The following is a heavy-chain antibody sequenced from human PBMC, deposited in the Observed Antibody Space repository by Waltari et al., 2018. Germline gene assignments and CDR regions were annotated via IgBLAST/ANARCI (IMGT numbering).Heavy chain of an antibody. CDR1: GFTFDDYA. D-gene: IGHD6-13*01. CDR3: AKDITAAAGPGLDY. J-gene: IGHJ4*02. V-gene: IGHV3-9*01. CDR2: ISWNSGSI. Sequence: EVQLVESGGGLVQPGRSLRLSCAASGFTFDDYAMHWVRQAPGKGLEWVSGISWNSGSIGYADSVKGRFTISRDNAKNSLYLQMNSLRAEDTALYYCAKDITAAAGPGLDYWGQGTLVTVSS.